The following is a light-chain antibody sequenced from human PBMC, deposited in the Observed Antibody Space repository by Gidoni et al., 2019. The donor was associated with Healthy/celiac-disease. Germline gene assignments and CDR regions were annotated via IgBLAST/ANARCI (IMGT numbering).Light chain of an antibody. CDR3: QSYDSSNRWV. CDR2: EDN. Sequence: NFMLTQHHSVSESPGQTVTISCPRRSGSIASNYVQWYQQRPGSTPTTVIYEDNQRPSWVPDRFSGAIDSSSTSASLTISGLKTEDEADYYCQSYDSSNRWVFGGGTKLTVL. CDR1: SGSIASNY. V-gene: IGLV6-57*01. J-gene: IGLJ3*02.